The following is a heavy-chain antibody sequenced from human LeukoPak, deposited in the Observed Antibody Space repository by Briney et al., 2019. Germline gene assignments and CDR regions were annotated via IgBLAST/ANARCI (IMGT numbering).Heavy chain of an antibody. Sequence: GGSLRLSCAASGFTFSTYWMTWVRQAPGKGLEWVANVKQDGNAKYYVDSVKGRFTISRDNAKSSLYLQMNSLRAEDTAVYYCARVNPDYGDNHFDYWGQGTLVTVSS. CDR3: ARVNPDYGDNHFDY. CDR1: GFTFSTYW. V-gene: IGHV3-7*01. CDR2: VKQDGNAK. J-gene: IGHJ4*02. D-gene: IGHD4-17*01.